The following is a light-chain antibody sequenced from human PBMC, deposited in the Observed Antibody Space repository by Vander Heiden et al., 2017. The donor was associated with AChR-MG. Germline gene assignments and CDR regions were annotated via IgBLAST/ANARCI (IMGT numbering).Light chain of an antibody. Sequence: QSALTPPASVSGSPGQSITISCTGTSSDVGAYNYVSWYQQPPGKAPKLMIYDVTNRPSGVSNRFSGSKSGNTASLTISGLQAEDEADYYCSSYTRSSTLIFGTGTKV. CDR2: DVT. V-gene: IGLV2-14*03. J-gene: IGLJ1*01. CDR3: SSYTRSSTLI. CDR1: SSDVGAYNY.